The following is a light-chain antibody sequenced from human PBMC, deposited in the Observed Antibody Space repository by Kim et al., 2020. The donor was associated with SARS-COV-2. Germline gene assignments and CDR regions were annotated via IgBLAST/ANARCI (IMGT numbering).Light chain of an antibody. J-gene: IGKJ2*01. CDR3: QQYNLWHT. Sequence: LSVSPGERAPLSCRASQSVSTNLAWYQQKPGQAPRLLIYGASTRATGIPARFSGSGSGTEFTLTISTLQSEDFAVYYCQQYNLWHTFGQGTKLEI. CDR2: GAS. V-gene: IGKV3-15*01. CDR1: QSVSTN.